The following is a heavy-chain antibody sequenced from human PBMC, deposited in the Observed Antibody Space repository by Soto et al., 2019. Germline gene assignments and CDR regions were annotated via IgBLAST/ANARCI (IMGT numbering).Heavy chain of an antibody. Sequence: VQLVQSGAEVKKPGASVKVSCKASGYTFTSYYRNWVRQATGQGLEWLGIINPSGGYTTYAQRFLGRVTMTSDTSTSTVHMELGSLTSEDTAVYYCARGGGIVLVTAPYDHWGQGTLVTVSS. CDR1: GYTFTSYY. J-gene: IGHJ4*02. CDR2: INPSGGYT. CDR3: ARGGGIVLVTAPYDH. V-gene: IGHV1-46*03. D-gene: IGHD2-21*02.